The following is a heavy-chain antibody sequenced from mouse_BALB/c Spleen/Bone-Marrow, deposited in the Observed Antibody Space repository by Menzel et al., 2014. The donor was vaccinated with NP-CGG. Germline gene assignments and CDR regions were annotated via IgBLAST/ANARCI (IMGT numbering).Heavy chain of an antibody. CDR2: IDPANGNT. V-gene: IGHV14-3*02. CDR1: GFNIKDTY. CDR3: AVYYYCISSFVY. J-gene: IGHJ3*01. D-gene: IGHD1-1*01. Sequence: EVQRVESGAELVKPGASVKLSCTASGFNIKDTYMHWVKQRPEQGLEWIGRIDPANGNTKYDPKFQGKATITADTSSNTACLQISSMASDDAAVYYCAVYYYCISSFVYWGQGTLVTVSA.